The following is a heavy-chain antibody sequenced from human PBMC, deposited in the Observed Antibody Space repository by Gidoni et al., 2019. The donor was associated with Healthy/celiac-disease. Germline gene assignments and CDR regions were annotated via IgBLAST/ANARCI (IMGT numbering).Heavy chain of an antibody. J-gene: IGHJ4*02. CDR2: IYYSGST. CDR3: ACPRYSSGWRGLDYFDY. Sequence: QLQLQESGPGLVKPSETLSLTCTVSGGSISSSRYYWGWNRQPPGKGLDGIGSIYYSGSTYYHPSLKSRVTISVDTSKNQFSLKLISVTAADTAVYYCACPRYSSGWRGLDYFDYWGQGTLVTVSS. V-gene: IGHV4-39*01. CDR1: GGSISSSRYY. D-gene: IGHD6-19*01.